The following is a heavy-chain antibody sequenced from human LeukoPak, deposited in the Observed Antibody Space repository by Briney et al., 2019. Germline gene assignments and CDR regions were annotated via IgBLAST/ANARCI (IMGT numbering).Heavy chain of an antibody. D-gene: IGHD4-17*01. CDR3: ARELFGMTTVTMGNWFDP. CDR1: GFTVSSNY. J-gene: IGHJ5*02. CDR2: IYSGGST. V-gene: IGHV3-66*01. Sequence: GGSLRLSCAASGFTVSSNYMSWVRQAPGKGLEWVSVIYSGGSTYYADSVKGRFTISRDNSKNTLYLQMNSLRAEDTAVYYCARELFGMTTVTMGNWFDPWGQGTLVTVSS.